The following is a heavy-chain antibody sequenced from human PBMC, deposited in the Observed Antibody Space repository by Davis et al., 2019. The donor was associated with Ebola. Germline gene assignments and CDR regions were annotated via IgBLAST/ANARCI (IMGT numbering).Heavy chain of an antibody. D-gene: IGHD3-10*01. J-gene: IGHJ6*02. CDR2: ISWNCVAI. Sequence: PGGSLRPSCAALGTTFSHHAMHWVRQVPGKRSEWVAGISWNCVAIGYADSVKGRFTISRDNAKNFLYLQMNSLRVEDTALYYCGKDVQAGGLDVWGQGTTVTVSS. CDR3: GKDVQAGGLDV. V-gene: IGHV3-9*01. CDR1: GTTFSHHA.